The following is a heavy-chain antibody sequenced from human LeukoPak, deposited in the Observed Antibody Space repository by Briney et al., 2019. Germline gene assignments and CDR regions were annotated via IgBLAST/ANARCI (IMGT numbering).Heavy chain of an antibody. J-gene: IGHJ4*02. D-gene: IGHD2-2*01. CDR2: IKSKTDGGTT. CDR1: GFTFSNAW. CDR3: TTGKSSTSPRFDY. V-gene: IGHV3-15*01. Sequence: GGSLRLSCAASGFTFSNAWMSWVRQAPGKGLEWVGRIKSKTDGGTTDYAAPVKGRFTILRDDSKNTLYLQMNSLKTEDTAVYYCTTGKSSTSPRFDYWGQGTLVTVSS.